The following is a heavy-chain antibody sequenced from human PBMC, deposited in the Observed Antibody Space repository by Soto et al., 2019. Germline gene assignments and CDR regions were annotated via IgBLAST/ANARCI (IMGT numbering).Heavy chain of an antibody. D-gene: IGHD4-17*01. V-gene: IGHV3-64*01. CDR1: GFTLSSYS. Sequence: EVQLVESGGGLVQPGGSLRLSCAASGFTLSSYSIHWVRQAPGKGLEYVSAISYNGGKTYYANSVEGSFTISRDTSKNTLYLQMDSLSVEDMAVYYCARVVGDGWFDPWGQGTLVTVSS. CDR2: ISYNGGKT. J-gene: IGHJ5*02. CDR3: ARVVGDGWFDP.